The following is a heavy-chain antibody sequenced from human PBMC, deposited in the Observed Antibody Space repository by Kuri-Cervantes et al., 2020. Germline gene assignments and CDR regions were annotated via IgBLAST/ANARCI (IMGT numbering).Heavy chain of an antibody. Sequence: GESLKISCAASGFTVSRNYMSWVRQAPGKGLEWVAVISYDGSNKYYADSVKGRFTISRDNSKNTLYLQMNSLRAEDTAVYYCARDHGSYRTHLVAWGQGTLVTDSS. D-gene: IGHD3-10*01. J-gene: IGHJ5*02. CDR2: ISYDGSNK. CDR1: GFTVSRNY. CDR3: ARDHGSYRTHLVA. V-gene: IGHV3-30-3*01.